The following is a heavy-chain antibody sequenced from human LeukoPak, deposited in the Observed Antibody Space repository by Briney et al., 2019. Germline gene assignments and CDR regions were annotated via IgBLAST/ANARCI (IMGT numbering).Heavy chain of an antibody. V-gene: IGHV4-30-2*01. CDR2: IYDSGRT. D-gene: IGHD2-2*01. CDR3: ARERVPAAKIDY. J-gene: IGHJ4*02. CDR1: GDSISSGGNY. Sequence: SETLSLTCTVSGDSISSGGNYWSWVRQPPGRGLEWIGYIYDSGRTYYSPSLESRVTISLDRSKTQFSLEVTSVTAADTAVYYCARERVPAAKIDYWGQGTLVTVSS.